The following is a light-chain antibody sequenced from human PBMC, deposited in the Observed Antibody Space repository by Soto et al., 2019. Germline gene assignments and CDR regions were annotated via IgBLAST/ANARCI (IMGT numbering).Light chain of an antibody. J-gene: IGKJ1*01. CDR2: GAS. CDR3: QQYGGSPWT. CDR1: QSVSSSY. V-gene: IGKV3-20*01. Sequence: EIVLTQSPGTLSLSPGERATLSCRASQSVSSSYLAWFQQTPGQAPSLLIYGASSRATGIPDRFSGSGSGTDFTLTISRLEPEDLAVSYCQQYGGSPWTIGQGTKVAIK.